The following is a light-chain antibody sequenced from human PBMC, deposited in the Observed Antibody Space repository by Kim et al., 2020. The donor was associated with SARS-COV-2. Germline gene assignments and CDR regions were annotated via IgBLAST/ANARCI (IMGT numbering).Light chain of an antibody. Sequence: GGTSPCPGGSSNIGEGYDVHWYQQLPGTAPKLLIYGNSNRPSGVPDRFSGSKSGTSASLAITGLQAEDEADYYCQSYDSSLSGSVFGGGTKVTV. J-gene: IGLJ2*01. CDR2: GNS. CDR3: QSYDSSLSGSV. V-gene: IGLV1-40*01. CDR1: SSNIGEGYD.